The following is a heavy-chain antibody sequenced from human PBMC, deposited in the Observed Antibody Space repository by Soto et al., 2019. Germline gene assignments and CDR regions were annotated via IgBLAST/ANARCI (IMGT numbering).Heavy chain of an antibody. CDR2: IWYDGSNK. CDR3: ARDSPRGYHGSGSYNIMDV. V-gene: IGHV3-33*01. CDR1: GFTFSSYG. J-gene: IGHJ6*03. Sequence: GGSLRLSCAASGFTFSSYGMHWVRQAPGKGLEWVAVIWYDGSNKYYADSVKGRFTISRDNSKNTLYLQMNSLRAEDTAVYYCARDSPRGYHGSGSYNIMDVWGKGTTVTVSS. D-gene: IGHD3-10*01.